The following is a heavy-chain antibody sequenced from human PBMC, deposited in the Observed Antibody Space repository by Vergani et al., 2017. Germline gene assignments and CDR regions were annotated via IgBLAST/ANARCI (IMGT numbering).Heavy chain of an antibody. D-gene: IGHD2-15*01. CDR3: ARGNCSGGSCYSDYYYYGMDV. V-gene: IGHV1-69*02. J-gene: IGHJ6*02. CDR2: IIPILGIA. CDR1: GGTFSSYT. Sequence: QVQLVQSGAEVKKPGSSVKVSCKASGGTFSSYTISWVRQAPGQGREWMGRIIPILGIANYAQKFQGRVTITADKSTSTAYMELSSLRSEDTAVYYCARGNCSGGSCYSDYYYYGMDVWGQGTTVTVSS.